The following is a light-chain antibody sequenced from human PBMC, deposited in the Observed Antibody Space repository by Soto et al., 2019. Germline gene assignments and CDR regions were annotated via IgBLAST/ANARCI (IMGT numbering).Light chain of an antibody. CDR2: AAS. CDR3: QQSFNTPRT. Sequence: DLQMTQSPSSLSASVGDRVTITCRASQSISMYLNWYQQKPGKAPKLLIYAASSLQSRVPSRFSGSGSGTDFTLTISSLQPEDFATYYCQQSFNTPRTFGGGTKVEIK. V-gene: IGKV1-39*01. J-gene: IGKJ4*01. CDR1: QSISMY.